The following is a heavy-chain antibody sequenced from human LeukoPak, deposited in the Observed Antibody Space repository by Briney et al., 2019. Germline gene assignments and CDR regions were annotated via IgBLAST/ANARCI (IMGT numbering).Heavy chain of an antibody. CDR1: GFTFSSYW. V-gene: IGHV3-74*01. CDR3: ARAGYHNGLDY. J-gene: IGHJ4*02. Sequence: GGSLRPSCTASGFTFSSYWMHWVRQAPGKGLVWFSHIKTDGSSVSYADSVKGRFTISRDNAKNNLYLQMNSLRAEDTAVYYCARAGYHNGLDYWGQGTLVTASS. CDR2: IKTDGSSV. D-gene: IGHD2-8*01.